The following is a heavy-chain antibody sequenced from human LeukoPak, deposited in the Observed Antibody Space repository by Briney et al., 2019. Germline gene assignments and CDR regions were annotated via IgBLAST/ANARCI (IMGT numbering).Heavy chain of an antibody. J-gene: IGHJ6*02. V-gene: IGHV1-2*02. CDR3: ARDRGDGSMDV. Sequence: ASVKVSCKGSGYTFTDYYMHWVRQAPGQGLEWMGWIYPNRGGTNYAQKFQGRVTMTRDTSINTAYMELGRLRSDDTAVYYCARDRGDGSMDVWGQGTTVTVSS. CDR1: GYTFTDYY. D-gene: IGHD3-10*01. CDR2: IYPNRGGT.